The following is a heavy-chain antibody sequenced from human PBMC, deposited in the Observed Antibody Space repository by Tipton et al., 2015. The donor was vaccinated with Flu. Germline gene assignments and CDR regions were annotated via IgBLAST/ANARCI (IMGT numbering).Heavy chain of an antibody. CDR2: INHSGST. CDR1: GGSFSGYY. CDR3: ARQNSMVRGVIAFPFDY. Sequence: TLSLTCAVYGGSFSGYYWSWIRQPPGKGLEWIGEINHSGSTNYNPSLKSRVTISVDTSKNQFSLKLSSVTAADTAVYYCARQNSMVRGVIAFPFDYWGQGTLVTVSS. D-gene: IGHD3-10*01. J-gene: IGHJ4*02. V-gene: IGHV4-34*01.